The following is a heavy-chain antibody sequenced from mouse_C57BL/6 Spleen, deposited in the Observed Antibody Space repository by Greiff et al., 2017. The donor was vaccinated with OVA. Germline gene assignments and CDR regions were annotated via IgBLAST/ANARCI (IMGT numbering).Heavy chain of an antibody. CDR1: GFTFTTYA. Sequence: EVQLVESGGGLVQPKGSLKLSCAASGFTFTTYAMHWVRQAPGKGLEWVARIRRKSSNYATYYADSVKDSFTISRDDSKSMLYLQMNNQKTEDTAMYYCRRERNWYFDYWGQGTTLTVSS. J-gene: IGHJ2*01. CDR2: IRRKSSNYAT. CDR3: RRERNWYFDY. D-gene: IGHD4-1*01. V-gene: IGHV10-3*01.